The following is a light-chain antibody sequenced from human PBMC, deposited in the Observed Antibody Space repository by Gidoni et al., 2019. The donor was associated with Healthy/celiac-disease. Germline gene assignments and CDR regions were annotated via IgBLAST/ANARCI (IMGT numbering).Light chain of an antibody. CDR1: QSVSSGH. Sequence: EIVLTQSPGTMSLSPGERATLSCRASQSVSSGHLAWYQPNPGQAPRLLIYGASSRATGIPDRFSGSGSGTDFTLTISRLEPEDFAVYYCQQYGSSPLTFGGGTKVEIK. V-gene: IGKV3-20*01. CDR3: QQYGSSPLT. CDR2: GAS. J-gene: IGKJ4*01.